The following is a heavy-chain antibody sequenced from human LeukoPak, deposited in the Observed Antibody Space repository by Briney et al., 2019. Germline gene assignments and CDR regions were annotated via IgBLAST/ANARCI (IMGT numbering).Heavy chain of an antibody. CDR1: GFTFSSAV. Sequence: GGSLRLSCAASGFTFSSAVMGWVRQAPGKGLGGVSAISGSGGSTYYGDTVKGRFTISRDNSKNTTYMQMNSLRAEDTAVYYCAKSHDSSGSDYWGQGTLVTVSS. V-gene: IGHV3-23*01. CDR3: AKSHDSSGSDY. D-gene: IGHD3-22*01. J-gene: IGHJ4*02. CDR2: ISGSGGST.